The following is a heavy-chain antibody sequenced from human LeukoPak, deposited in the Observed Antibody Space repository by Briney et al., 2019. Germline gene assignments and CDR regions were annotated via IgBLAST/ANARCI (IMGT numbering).Heavy chain of an antibody. Sequence: PGGSLRLSCAASGFTFSSYAMHWVRQAPGKGLEWVAVISYDGSNKYYADSVKGRFTISRDNSKNTLYLQMNSLRAEDTAVYYCARDPSPVGGWVVVAYYFDYWGQGTLVTVSS. CDR2: ISYDGSNK. D-gene: IGHD3-22*01. CDR3: ARDPSPVGGWVVVAYYFDY. J-gene: IGHJ4*02. CDR1: GFTFSSYA. V-gene: IGHV3-30*01.